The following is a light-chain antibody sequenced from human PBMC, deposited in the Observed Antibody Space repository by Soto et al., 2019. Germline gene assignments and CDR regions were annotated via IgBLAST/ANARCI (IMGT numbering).Light chain of an antibody. Sequence: QSVLTQPASVSGSPGQSITISCTGTSSDVGGYNYVSWYQQHPGKAPKLMIYEVSNRPSGVSNRFSGSKSGNTASLTISGLQAEDEADYSCSSYTSRSTLVFGTGTKLTVL. V-gene: IGLV2-14*01. CDR2: EVS. CDR1: SSDVGGYNY. CDR3: SSYTSRSTLV. J-gene: IGLJ1*01.